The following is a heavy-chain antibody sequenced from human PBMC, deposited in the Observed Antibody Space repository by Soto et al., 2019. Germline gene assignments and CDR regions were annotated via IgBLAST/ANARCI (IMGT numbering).Heavy chain of an antibody. CDR3: AKDQGPMQLWSGQPDY. V-gene: IGHV3-30*18. J-gene: IGHJ4*02. D-gene: IGHD5-18*01. CDR2: ISYDGNNK. Sequence: GGSLRLSCAASGFTFSSYGMHWVRQAPGKGLEWVAVISYDGNNKYYADSVKGRFTISRDNSKNTLYLQMNSLRAEDTAVYYCAKDQGPMQLWSGQPDYWGQGTLVTVSS. CDR1: GFTFSSYG.